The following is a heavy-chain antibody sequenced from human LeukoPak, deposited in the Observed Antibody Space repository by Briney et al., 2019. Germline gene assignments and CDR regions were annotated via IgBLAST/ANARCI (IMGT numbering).Heavy chain of an antibody. D-gene: IGHD3-3*01. V-gene: IGHV4-34*01. CDR2: INHSGST. J-gene: IGHJ3*02. CDR1: GGSFSGYY. CDR3: AREGYDFWSGYYPDAFDI. Sequence: NPSETLSLTCAVYGGSFSGYYWSWIRQPPGKGLEWIGEINHSGSTNYNPSLKSRVTISVDTSKNQFSLELSSVTAADTAVYYCAREGYDFWSGYYPDAFDIWGQGTMVTVSS.